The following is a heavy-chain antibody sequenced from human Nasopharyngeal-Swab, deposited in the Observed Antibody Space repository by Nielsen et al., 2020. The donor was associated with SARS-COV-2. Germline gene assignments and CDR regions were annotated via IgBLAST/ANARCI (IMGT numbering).Heavy chain of an antibody. CDR3: VRASKLLRVGALSGYMDV. V-gene: IGHV3-30-3*01. Sequence: VRQAPEKGLDWVAVVSYDGSNQYYGDSVQGRFTISRDTSKNTLFLQMNGLGSDDTAMYYCVRASKLLRVGALSGYMDVWGKGTTVTVSS. D-gene: IGHD3-10*01. CDR2: VSYDGSNQ. J-gene: IGHJ6*03.